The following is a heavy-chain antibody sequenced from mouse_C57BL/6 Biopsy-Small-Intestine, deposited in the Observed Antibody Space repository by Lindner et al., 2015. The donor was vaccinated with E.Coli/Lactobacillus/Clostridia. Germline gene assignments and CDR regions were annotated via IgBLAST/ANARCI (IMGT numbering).Heavy chain of an antibody. Sequence: VQLQESGGGLVQPKGSLKLSCAASGFSFNTYAMNWVRQAPGKGLEWVARIRSKSNNYATYYADSVKDRFTISRDDPESMLYLQMNNLKTEDTAMYYCVRHGPYYYDYWGQGTTLTVSS. J-gene: IGHJ2*01. CDR2: IRSKSNNYAT. D-gene: IGHD6-5*01. V-gene: IGHV10-1*01. CDR3: VRHGPYYYDY. CDR1: GFSFNTYA.